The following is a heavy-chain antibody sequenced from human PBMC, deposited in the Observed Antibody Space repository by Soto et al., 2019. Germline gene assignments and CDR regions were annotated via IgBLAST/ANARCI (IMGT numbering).Heavy chain of an antibody. Sequence: GGSLGLSCSASGFTFSSYAMHWVRQAPGKGLEYVSAISSNGGSTYYADSVKGRFTISRDNSKNTLYLQMSSLRAEDTAVYYCVKGGIAAAAAGYYYGMAVWGQGTTVTVSS. D-gene: IGHD6-13*01. V-gene: IGHV3-64D*06. CDR1: GFTFSSYA. J-gene: IGHJ6*02. CDR2: ISSNGGST. CDR3: VKGGIAAAAAGYYYGMAV.